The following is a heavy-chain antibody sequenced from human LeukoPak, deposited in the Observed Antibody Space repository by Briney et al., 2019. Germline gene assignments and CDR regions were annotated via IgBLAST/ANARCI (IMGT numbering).Heavy chain of an antibody. V-gene: IGHV1-2*02. CDR2: INPNSGGT. J-gene: IGHJ3*02. CDR1: GGTFSSYA. Sequence: ASVKVSCKASGGTFSSYAISWVRQAPGQGLEWMGWINPNSGGTNYAQKFQGRVTMTRDTSITTAYMELSSLRSDDTAVYFCARVSASSSLRAFDMWGQGTMVTVSS. CDR3: ARVSASSSLRAFDM. D-gene: IGHD2-2*01.